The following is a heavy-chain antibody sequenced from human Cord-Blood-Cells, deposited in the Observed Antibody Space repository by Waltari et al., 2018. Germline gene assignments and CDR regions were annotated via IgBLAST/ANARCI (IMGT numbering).Heavy chain of an antibody. D-gene: IGHD6-19*01. V-gene: IGHV1-2*02. CDR2: INPNSGGT. CDR1: GYTFTGYY. Sequence: QVQLVQSGAEVKKPGASVKVSCKASGYTFTGYYMHWVRQAPGQGLEWMGWINPNSGGTNYAQKFQGRVTMTRDTSISTAYMELSRLRSDDTAVYYCARGENPSSGCLIIDYWGQGTLVTVSS. J-gene: IGHJ4*02. CDR3: ARGENPSSGCLIIDY.